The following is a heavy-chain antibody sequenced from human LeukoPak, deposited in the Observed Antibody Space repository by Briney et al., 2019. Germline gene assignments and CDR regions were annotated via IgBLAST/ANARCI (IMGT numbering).Heavy chain of an antibody. V-gene: IGHV1-69*13. D-gene: IGHD1-20*01. CDR3: ASVYNWNDGDY. J-gene: IGHJ4*02. CDR2: IIPIFGTA. Sequence: ASVKVSCKASGGTFSSYAISWVRQAPGQGFEWMGGIIPIFGTANYAQKFQGRVTITADESTSTAYMELSSLRSEDTAVYYCASVYNWNDGDYWGQGTLVTVSS. CDR1: GGTFSSYA.